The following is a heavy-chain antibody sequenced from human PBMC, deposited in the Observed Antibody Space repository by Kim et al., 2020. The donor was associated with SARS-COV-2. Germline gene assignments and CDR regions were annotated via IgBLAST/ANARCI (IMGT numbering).Heavy chain of an antibody. CDR2: IYTSGST. CDR3: ARGSSGSYYGSFDY. J-gene: IGHJ4*02. D-gene: IGHD1-26*01. Sequence: SETLSLTCTVSGGSISSGSYYWSWIRQPAGKGLEWIGRIYTSGSTNYNPSLKSRVTISVDTSKNQFSLKLSSVTAADTAVYYCARGSSGSYYGSFDYWGQGTLVTVSS. CDR1: GGSISSGSYY. V-gene: IGHV4-61*02.